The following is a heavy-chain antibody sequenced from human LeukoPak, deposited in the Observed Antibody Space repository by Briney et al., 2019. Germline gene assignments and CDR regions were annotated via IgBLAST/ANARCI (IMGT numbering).Heavy chain of an antibody. V-gene: IGHV4-59*01. CDR2: IYYRGTT. J-gene: IGHJ4*02. D-gene: IGHD1-1*01. CDR3: PRGPPRTGRERFFDY. Sequence: SETLSLTCTVSGGSTSDYYWNWIRQPPGKGLEWIGDIYYRGTTNYNPSLNSRVTISLDSSKNQFSLRLNSVTAADTAIYYCPRGPPRTGRERFFDYWGQGTLVSVSS. CDR1: GGSTSDYY.